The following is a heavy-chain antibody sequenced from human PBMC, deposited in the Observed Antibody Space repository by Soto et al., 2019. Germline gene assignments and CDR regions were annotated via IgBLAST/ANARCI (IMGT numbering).Heavy chain of an antibody. Sequence: ASVKVSCKASGGTFSSYAISWVRQAPGQGLEWMGGIIPIFGTANYAQKFQGRVTITADESTSTAYMELSSLRSEDTAVYYCAREGLRFLEWLSYWGQGTLVTVSS. V-gene: IGHV1-69*13. CDR3: AREGLRFLEWLSY. D-gene: IGHD3-3*01. J-gene: IGHJ4*02. CDR1: GGTFSSYA. CDR2: IIPIFGTA.